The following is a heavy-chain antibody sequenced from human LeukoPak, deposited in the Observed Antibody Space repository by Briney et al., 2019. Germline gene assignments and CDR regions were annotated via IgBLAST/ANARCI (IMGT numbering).Heavy chain of an antibody. J-gene: IGHJ3*02. Sequence: GGSLRLSCAASGFTFSSYSMNWVRQAPGKGLEWVSAISGSGGSTYYADSVKGRFTISRDNSKNTLYLQMNSLRAEDTAVYYCAKDRWLALRATSGAFDIWGQGTMVTVSS. CDR2: ISGSGGST. V-gene: IGHV3-23*01. CDR1: GFTFSSYS. CDR3: AKDRWLALRATSGAFDI. D-gene: IGHD6-19*01.